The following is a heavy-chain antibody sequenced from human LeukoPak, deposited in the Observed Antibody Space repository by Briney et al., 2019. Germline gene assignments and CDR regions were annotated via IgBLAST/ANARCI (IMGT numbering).Heavy chain of an antibody. CDR1: GGTFSSYA. V-gene: IGHV1-18*01. CDR2: VSGYNSNT. CDR3: ARDLTYYYGSGRESITWGGMDV. J-gene: IGHJ6*02. Sequence: ASVKVSCKASGGTFSSYAISWVRQAPGQGLEWMGRVSGYNSNTKNAQKFQARVTLTTDTSTSTAYMELRSLRSDDTAVYYCARDLTYYYGSGRESITWGGMDVWGQGTTVTVSS. D-gene: IGHD3-10*01.